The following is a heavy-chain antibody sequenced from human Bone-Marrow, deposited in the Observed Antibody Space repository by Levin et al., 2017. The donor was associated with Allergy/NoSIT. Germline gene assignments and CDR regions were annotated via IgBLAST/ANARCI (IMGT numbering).Heavy chain of an antibody. D-gene: IGHD3-16*01. Sequence: RLSCAASGFTFSSYAMHWVRQAPGKGLEWVAVISYDGSNKYYADSVKGRFTISRDNSKNTLYLQMNSLRAEDTAVYYCARDGGSGAFDYWGQGTLVTVSS. V-gene: IGHV3-30*04. CDR3: ARDGGSGAFDY. J-gene: IGHJ4*02. CDR1: GFTFSSYA. CDR2: ISYDGSNK.